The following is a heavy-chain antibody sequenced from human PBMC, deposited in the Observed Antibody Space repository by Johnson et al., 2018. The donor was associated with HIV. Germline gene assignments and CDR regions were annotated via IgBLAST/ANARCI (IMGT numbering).Heavy chain of an antibody. D-gene: IGHD2/OR15-2a*01. Sequence: VQLVESGGGVVQPGRSLRLSCAASGFTFSNAWMSWVRQAPGKGLEWVGRIKSKTDGGTTDYAAPVKGRFTISRDDSKNTLYLQMNSLRAEDTAVYYCARAYIYGAFDIWGQGTMVTVSS. V-gene: IGHV3-15*01. CDR2: IKSKTDGGTT. CDR1: GFTFSNAW. CDR3: ARAYIYGAFDI. J-gene: IGHJ3*02.